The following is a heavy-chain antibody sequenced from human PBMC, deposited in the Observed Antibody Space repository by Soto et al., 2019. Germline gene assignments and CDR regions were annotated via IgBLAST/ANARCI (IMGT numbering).Heavy chain of an antibody. V-gene: IGHV1-46*01. Sequence: ASVKVSCKASGYTFTSYYMHWVRQAPGQGLEWMGIINPSGGSTSYAQKFQGRVTMTRDTSTSTVYMELSSLRSEDTAVYYCAREVCSSTSCSQPRRNYYYYYGMDVWGQGTTVTV. CDR1: GYTFTSYY. CDR2: INPSGGST. CDR3: AREVCSSTSCSQPRRNYYYYYGMDV. J-gene: IGHJ6*02. D-gene: IGHD2-2*01.